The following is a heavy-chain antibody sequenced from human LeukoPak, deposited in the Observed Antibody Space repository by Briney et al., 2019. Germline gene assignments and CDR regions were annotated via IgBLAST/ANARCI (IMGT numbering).Heavy chain of an antibody. CDR2: TYYRSKWYN. D-gene: IGHD6-19*01. CDR1: GDSVSSNSAA. J-gene: IGHJ2*01. Sequence: SQTLSLTCAISGDSVSSNSAAWNWIRQSPSRGLEWLGRTYYRSKWYNDYVVSVKSRITINPDTSKNQFSLQLNSVTPEDTAVYYCAREPSIAVAVLYWYFDLWGRGTLVTVSS. V-gene: IGHV6-1*01. CDR3: AREPSIAVAVLYWYFDL.